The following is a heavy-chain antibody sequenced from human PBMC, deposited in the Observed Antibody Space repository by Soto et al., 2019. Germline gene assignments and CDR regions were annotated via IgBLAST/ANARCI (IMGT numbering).Heavy chain of an antibody. CDR3: AKGGPDGFCSGGRCYFAY. CDR1: GFTFDDYA. CDR2: ISWNSNII. V-gene: IGHV3-9*01. J-gene: IGHJ4*02. Sequence: EVQLVESGGGLVQPGRSLRLSCAASGFTFDDYAMHWVRRVPGKGLEWVSSISWNSNIIGYADSVKGRFTISRDNDKNSLYLQMNSLRPEDTALYYCAKGGPDGFCSGGRCYFAYWGQGPLVTVSS. D-gene: IGHD2-15*01.